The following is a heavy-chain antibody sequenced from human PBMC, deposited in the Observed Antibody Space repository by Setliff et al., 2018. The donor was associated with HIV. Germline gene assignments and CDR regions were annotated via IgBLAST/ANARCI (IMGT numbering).Heavy chain of an antibody. V-gene: IGHV4-4*07. CDR1: GGSVTSYY. Sequence: KSSETLSLTCTVSGGSVTSYYWSWIRQPAGKRLEWIGRISISGDTNYNPSLKSRATMSLDTSKNQFSPKLNSVTAADTAMYYCARDPTTGVDYWGQGTLVTVSS. CDR2: ISISGDT. J-gene: IGHJ4*02. CDR3: ARDPTTGVDY. D-gene: IGHD4-4*01.